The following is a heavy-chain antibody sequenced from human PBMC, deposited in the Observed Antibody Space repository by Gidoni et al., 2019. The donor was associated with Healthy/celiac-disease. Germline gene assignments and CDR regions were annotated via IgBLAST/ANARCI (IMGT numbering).Heavy chain of an antibody. CDR1: GFPVSSNY. D-gene: IGHD5-12*01. CDR3: ARDSLGDGYNTGY. Sequence: EVQLVESGGGLVQHGGSLSLSCSASGFPVSSNYMSWVGQAAGKGLEWVSVIYSGCSTYYADAVKGRFTISRHNSKNTLYLQMNSLRAEDTAVYYCARDSLGDGYNTGYWGQGTLVTVSS. V-gene: IGHV3-53*04. CDR2: IYSGCST. J-gene: IGHJ4*02.